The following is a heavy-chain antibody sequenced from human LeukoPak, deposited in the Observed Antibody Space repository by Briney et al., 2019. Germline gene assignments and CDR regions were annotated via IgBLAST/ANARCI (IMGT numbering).Heavy chain of an antibody. J-gene: IGHJ6*02. CDR1: GFTFSSYE. CDR3: ARKGYYYYVMDV. V-gene: IGHV3-48*03. Sequence: GGSLRLSCAASGFTFSSYEMNWVRQAPGKGLEWVSLISSSGSTIYYADSVKGRFTIPRDNAKNSLCLQMNSLRAENTAVYYCARKGYYYYVMDVWGQGTTVTVSS. CDR2: ISSSGSTI.